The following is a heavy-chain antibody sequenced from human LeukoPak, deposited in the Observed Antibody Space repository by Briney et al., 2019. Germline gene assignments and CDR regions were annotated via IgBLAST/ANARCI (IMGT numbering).Heavy chain of an antibody. Sequence: ASVKVSCKASGYTFTGYYMHWVRQAPGQGLEWMGWINPNSGGTNYAQKFQGRVTMTGDTSISTAYMELSRLRSDDTAVYYCARSPSGGFLFDYWGQGTLVTVSS. CDR3: ARSPSGGFLFDY. J-gene: IGHJ4*02. D-gene: IGHD2/OR15-2a*01. CDR1: GYTFTGYY. V-gene: IGHV1-2*02. CDR2: INPNSGGT.